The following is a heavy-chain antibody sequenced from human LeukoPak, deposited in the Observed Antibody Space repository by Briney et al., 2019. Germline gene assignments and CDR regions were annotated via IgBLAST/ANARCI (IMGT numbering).Heavy chain of an antibody. J-gene: IGHJ4*02. Sequence: SETLSLTCTVSGGFIHTYNWIWIRQPAGKGLEWVGRNNVAGNSYYNPSLKGRVSISVDRAKNRFSLELTSVTAADTAVYYCARDREHSYGSDLDHWGQGILVTVSS. V-gene: IGHV4-4*07. D-gene: IGHD5-18*01. CDR2: NNVAGNS. CDR1: GGFIHTYN. CDR3: ARDREHSYGSDLDH.